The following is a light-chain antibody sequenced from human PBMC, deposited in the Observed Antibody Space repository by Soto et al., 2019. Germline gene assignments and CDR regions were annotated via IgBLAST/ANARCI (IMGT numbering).Light chain of an antibody. CDR3: CSYAGSRTFT. V-gene: IGLV2-23*02. Sequence: QSALTQPASVSGSPGQSITISCAGGGSDIGANNLVSWYQQHPGTVPRLLIFEVTNRPTGVSSRFSGSKAGNTASLTISGLPAEDEADYHCCSYAGSRTFTFGGGTQLTVL. CDR1: GSDIGANNL. J-gene: IGLJ2*01. CDR2: EVT.